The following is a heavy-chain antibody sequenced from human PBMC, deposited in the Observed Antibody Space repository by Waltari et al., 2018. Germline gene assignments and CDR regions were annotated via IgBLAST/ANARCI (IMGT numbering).Heavy chain of an antibody. Sequence: QVQLVQSGSEVRKPGASVKVSCKTSGYSLPGYYIYWVRQAPGQGREWMGWIDPKSGGTNYALRFQGRVSMTRDTSTNTAYMEVSGLRSDDTAIYYCARAYGFAAGFWGQGILVTVSS. D-gene: IGHD3-10*01. CDR1: GYSLPGYY. CDR2: IDPKSGGT. CDR3: ARAYGFAAGF. V-gene: IGHV1-2*02. J-gene: IGHJ4*02.